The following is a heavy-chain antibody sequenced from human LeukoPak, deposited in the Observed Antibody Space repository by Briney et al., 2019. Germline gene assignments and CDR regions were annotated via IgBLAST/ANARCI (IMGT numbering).Heavy chain of an antibody. Sequence: SQTLSLTCTVSGGSISSGGYYWSWIRQPPGKGLEWIGYIYHSGNTYYNPSLKSRVTISVDRSKNQFSLKLSSVTAADTAVYYCAREDIAAAGRPPPRFDPWGQGTLVTVSS. V-gene: IGHV4-30-2*01. D-gene: IGHD6-13*01. J-gene: IGHJ5*02. CDR1: GGSISSGGYY. CDR2: IYHSGNT. CDR3: AREDIAAAGRPPPRFDP.